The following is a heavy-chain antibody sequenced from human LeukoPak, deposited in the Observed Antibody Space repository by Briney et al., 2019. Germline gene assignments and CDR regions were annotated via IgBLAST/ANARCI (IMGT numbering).Heavy chain of an antibody. J-gene: IGHJ5*02. CDR1: GGSISSGGYY. D-gene: IGHD1-1*01. CDR3: ARAPTGTGGWNWFDP. Sequence: PSETLSLTCTVSGGSISSGGYYWSWIRQHPGKGLEWIGYIYPSGSTNYNPSLKSRVTMSVDTSKNQFSLKLSSVTAADTAVYYCARAPTGTGGWNWFDPWGQGTLVTVSS. CDR2: IYPSGST. V-gene: IGHV4-61*08.